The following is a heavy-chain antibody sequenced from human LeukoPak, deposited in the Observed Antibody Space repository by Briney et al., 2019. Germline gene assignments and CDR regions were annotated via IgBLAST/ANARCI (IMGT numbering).Heavy chain of an antibody. CDR1: GFTFSSYG. CDR2: ISSSSSYI. J-gene: IGHJ4*02. V-gene: IGHV3-21*01. Sequence: GGSLRLSCAASGFTFSSYGMSWVRQAPGKGLEWVSSISSSSSYIYYADSVKGRFTISRDNAKNSLYLQMNSLRAEDTAVYYCARETPDGYDYWGQGTLVTVSS. CDR3: ARETPDGYDY. D-gene: IGHD5-24*01.